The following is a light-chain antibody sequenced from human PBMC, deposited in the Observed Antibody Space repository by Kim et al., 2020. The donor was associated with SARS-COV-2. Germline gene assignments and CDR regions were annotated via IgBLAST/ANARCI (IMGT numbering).Light chain of an antibody. V-gene: IGKV1-33*01. CDR1: QDLSNF. CDR3: QQYKNVPLT. J-gene: IGKJ4*01. Sequence: DIQMTQSPSSLSASVGDTVTITCQASQDLSNFLDWYQQKPGRAPSLLIYDASNLETGVPSRFTGSGYGTHFTLTISGLQPQDTATYYCQQYKNVPLTFGEGTKLEI. CDR2: DAS.